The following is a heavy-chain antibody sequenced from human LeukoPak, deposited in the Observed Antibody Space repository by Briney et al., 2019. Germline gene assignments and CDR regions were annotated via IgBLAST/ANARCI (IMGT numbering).Heavy chain of an antibody. J-gene: IGHJ6*02. CDR2: IYDGGST. V-gene: IGHV3-53*01. Sequence: GGSLRLSCAASGFTVSSNYMSWVRQAPGKGLEWVSVIYDGGSTYYADSVKGRFTISRDNSKNTLYLQMNSLRAEDTAVYYCARDLGRAGVYYYYGMDVWGQGTTVTVSS. CDR1: GFTVSSNY. CDR3: ARDLGRAGVYYYYGMDV. D-gene: IGHD3-10*01.